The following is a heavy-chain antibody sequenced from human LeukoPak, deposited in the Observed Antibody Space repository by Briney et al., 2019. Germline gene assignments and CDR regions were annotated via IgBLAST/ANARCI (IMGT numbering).Heavy chain of an antibody. D-gene: IGHD2-2*01. J-gene: IGHJ3*02. CDR2: INFYNGNI. CDR3: ARDYGLGVIVVVPAAPGAFDI. CDR1: GYTFTSYG. V-gene: IGHV1-18*01. Sequence: GGSVKVSCKASGYTFTSYGISWVRQAPGQGLEWMGWINFYNGNIDYAQKLQGRVTMTRDTSISTAYMELSRLRSDDTAVYYCARDYGLGVIVVVPAAPGAFDIWGQGTMVTVSS.